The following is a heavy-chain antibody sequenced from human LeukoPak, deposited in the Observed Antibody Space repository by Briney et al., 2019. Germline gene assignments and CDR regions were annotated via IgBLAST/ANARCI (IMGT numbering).Heavy chain of an antibody. CDR3: TTVAYNSLFF. V-gene: IGHV3-15*01. CDR2: IKSKTDGGTT. CDR1: GFTFSKAW. Sequence: PGGSLRLSCAASGFTFSKAWMTRVRQAPGKGLEWVGRIKSKTDGGTTDYAAPVKGRFTISKDDSKNTLYLQMNSLKTEYTAVYYCTTVAYNSLFFRGQGTLVTVSS. D-gene: IGHD2/OR15-2a*01. J-gene: IGHJ4*02.